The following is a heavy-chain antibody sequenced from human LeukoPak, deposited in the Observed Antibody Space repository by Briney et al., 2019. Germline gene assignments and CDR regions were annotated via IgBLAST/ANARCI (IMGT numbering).Heavy chain of an antibody. Sequence: PGGSLRLSCAGSGFTFSSYSMNWVRQAPGKGLQWVSSISRSSSYIYYADSVKGRFTISRDNARNSLYPQMNSLRAEDTAVYYCARAPPGRDLLGGFDFWGQGIRVTVSS. CDR2: ISRSSSYI. D-gene: IGHD2-15*01. CDR3: ARAPPGRDLLGGFDF. V-gene: IGHV3-21*01. J-gene: IGHJ4*02. CDR1: GFTFSSYS.